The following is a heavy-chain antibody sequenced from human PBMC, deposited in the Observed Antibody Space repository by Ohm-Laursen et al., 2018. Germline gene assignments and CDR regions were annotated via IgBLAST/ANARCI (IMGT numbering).Heavy chain of an antibody. J-gene: IGHJ4*02. V-gene: IGHV3-21*01. CDR2: ISDSGDDT. Sequence: GSLRLSCTASGFTFSNYCMSWVRQAPGKGLEWVSSISDSGDDTYYADSMKGRFTISRDNAKNELYLQMNGLRGEDTAVYYCARGAPFYGGFDYWGQGTLVTVSS. CDR1: GFTFSNYC. D-gene: IGHD4-17*01. CDR3: ARGAPFYGGFDY.